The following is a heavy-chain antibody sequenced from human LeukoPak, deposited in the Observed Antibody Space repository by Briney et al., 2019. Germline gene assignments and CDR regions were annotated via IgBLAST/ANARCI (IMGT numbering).Heavy chain of an antibody. J-gene: IGHJ6*03. Sequence: SETLSLTCTVSGGSISSGSYYWSWIRPPAGKGLEWIGRIYTSGSTNYNPSLKSRVTISVDTSKNQFSLKLSSVTAADTAVYYCARDPGAAMGGDYYYYYMDVWGKGTTVTVSS. CDR3: ARDPGAAMGGDYYYYYMDV. CDR1: GGSISSGSYY. CDR2: IYTSGST. V-gene: IGHV4-61*02. D-gene: IGHD2-2*01.